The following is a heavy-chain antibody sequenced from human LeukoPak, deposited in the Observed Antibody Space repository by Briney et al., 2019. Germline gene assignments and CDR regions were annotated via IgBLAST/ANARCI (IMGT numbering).Heavy chain of an antibody. CDR3: AKVFFMDY. V-gene: IGHV3-23*01. Sequence: GGSLRLSCAASGFTFSSFGMSWVRQAPGKGLEWVSDISVSGGSTNYADFVKGRFTISRDNSKNTLYLQMNSLKAEDTAVYYCAKVFFMDYWGQGTLVSASS. J-gene: IGHJ4*02. CDR1: GFTFSSFG. CDR2: ISVSGGST. D-gene: IGHD2-8*01.